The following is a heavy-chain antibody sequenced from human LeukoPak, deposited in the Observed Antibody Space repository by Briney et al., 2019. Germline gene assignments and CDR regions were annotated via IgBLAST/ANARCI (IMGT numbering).Heavy chain of an antibody. CDR1: GYTFTGYY. CDR2: INPNSGGT. Sequence: APVKVSCKASGYTFTGYYMHWVRQAPGQGLEWMGRINPNSGGTNYAQKFQGRVTMTRDTSISTAYMDLSRLRSDDTAVYYCARDLERYCSSTSCYKGFDPWGQGTLVTVSS. D-gene: IGHD2-2*02. CDR3: ARDLERYCSSTSCYKGFDP. J-gene: IGHJ5*02. V-gene: IGHV1-2*06.